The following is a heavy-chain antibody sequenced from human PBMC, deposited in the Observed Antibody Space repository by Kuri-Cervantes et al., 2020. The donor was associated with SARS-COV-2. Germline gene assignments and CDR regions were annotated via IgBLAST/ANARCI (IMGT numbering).Heavy chain of an antibody. CDR1: GFTLTKYT. V-gene: IGHV3-48*04. CDR2: ISSSGSTI. CDR3: ASPYSGSYYRLGGISY. J-gene: IGHJ4*02. Sequence: GESLKISCVASGFTLTKYTMNWVRQAPGKGLEWVSYISSSGSTIYYADSVKGRFTISRDNAKNSLYLQMNSLRAEDTAVYYCASPYSGSYYRLGGISYWGQGTLVTVSS. D-gene: IGHD1-26*01.